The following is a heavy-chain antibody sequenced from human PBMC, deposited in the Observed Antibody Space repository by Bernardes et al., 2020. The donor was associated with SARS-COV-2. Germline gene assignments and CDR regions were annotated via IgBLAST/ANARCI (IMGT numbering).Heavy chain of an antibody. J-gene: IGHJ4*02. D-gene: IGHD6-25*01. CDR1: GFTIRSKY. CDR3: ARGSADTPEVVDY. Sequence: GGSLRLSCEASGFTIRSKYMSWVRQAPGKGLEWVSVIFKGGRTYLADSVKGRATISRDISKNTLYLQLSSLRVEDTAVYYCARGSADTPEVVDYWGQGSLVTVSS. CDR2: IFKGGRT. V-gene: IGHV3-53*01.